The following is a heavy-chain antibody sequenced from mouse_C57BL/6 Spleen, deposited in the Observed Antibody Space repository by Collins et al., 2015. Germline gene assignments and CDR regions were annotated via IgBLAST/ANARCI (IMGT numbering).Heavy chain of an antibody. CDR1: GYAFSSYW. CDR2: IFPGDGDT. Sequence: QVQLQQSGAELVKPGASVKISCKASGYAFSSYWMNWVKQRPGKGLEWIGQIFPGDGDTNYNGNFKGKATLTSDTSSSTAYMQLSSLTSEDSAIYFCAIYYYGSRRRYFDVWGTGTTVTVSS. D-gene: IGHD1-1*01. V-gene: IGHV1-80*01. J-gene: IGHJ1*03. CDR3: AIYYYGSRRRYFDV.